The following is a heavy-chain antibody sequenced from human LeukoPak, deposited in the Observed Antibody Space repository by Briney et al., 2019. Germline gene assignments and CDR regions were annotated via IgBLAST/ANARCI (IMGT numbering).Heavy chain of an antibody. CDR3: ARGGAWSDY. Sequence: ASETLSLTCTVSGGSISSYYWSWIRQPPGKGLEWIGYIYFSGSTNYNPSHKSRVTISVNTSKNQFSLKLSSVTAADTAVYFCARGGAWSDYWGQGALVTVSS. J-gene: IGHJ4*02. V-gene: IGHV4-59*01. CDR1: GGSISSYY. D-gene: IGHD6-19*01. CDR2: IYFSGST.